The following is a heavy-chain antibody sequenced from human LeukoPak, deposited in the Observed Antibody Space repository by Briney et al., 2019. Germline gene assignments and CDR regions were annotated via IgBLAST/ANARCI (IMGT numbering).Heavy chain of an antibody. CDR3: ASGIVGGYFDY. CDR2: ISSSGSTI. Sequence: GGSLRLSCAASGFTFSSYEMNWVRQAPGKGLEWVSYISSSGSTIYYADSVKGRFTISRDNAKNSLYLQMNSLRAEDTAVYYCASGIVGGYFDYWGQGTLVTVSS. CDR1: GFTFSSYE. J-gene: IGHJ4*02. D-gene: IGHD1-26*01. V-gene: IGHV3-48*03.